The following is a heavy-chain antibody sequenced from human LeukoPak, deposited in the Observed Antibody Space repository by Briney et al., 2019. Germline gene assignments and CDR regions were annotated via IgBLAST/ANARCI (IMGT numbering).Heavy chain of an antibody. CDR3: ARDRYFDWYFDY. V-gene: IGHV3-30*04. CDR2: ISYDGSNK. CDR1: GFTFSSYA. J-gene: IGHJ4*02. Sequence: GGSLRLSCAASGFTFSSYAMHWVRQAPGKGLEWVAVISYDGSNKYYADSVKGRFTISRDNSKNTLYLQMNSLRAEDTAVHYCARDRYFDWYFDYWGQGTLVTVSS. D-gene: IGHD3-9*01.